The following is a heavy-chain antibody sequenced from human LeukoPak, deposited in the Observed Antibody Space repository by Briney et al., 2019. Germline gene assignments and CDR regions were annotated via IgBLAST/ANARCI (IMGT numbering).Heavy chain of an antibody. CDR1: GFTFSSNA. Sequence: GGSLRLSCAASGFTFSSNAMSWVRQAPGKGLGWVSAISATGGSTYYADSVKGRFTISRDNSKNTLYLQMNSLRAEDTAVYYCGCYYGSGSYYDYWSQGTLVTVSS. D-gene: IGHD3-10*01. CDR3: GCYYGSGSYYDY. V-gene: IGHV3-23*01. CDR2: ISATGGST. J-gene: IGHJ4*02.